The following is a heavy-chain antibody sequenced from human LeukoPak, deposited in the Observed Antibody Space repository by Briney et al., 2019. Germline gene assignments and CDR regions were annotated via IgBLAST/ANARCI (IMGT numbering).Heavy chain of an antibody. Sequence: SETLSLSCAVYGGSFSGYYWSWIRQPPGKGLEWIGEINHSGSTNYNPSLKSRVTISVDTSKNQFYLNLRSVTAADTAIYYCARVIVRGVSAPDIWGQGTMVTVSS. V-gene: IGHV4-34*01. CDR2: INHSGST. CDR3: ARVIVRGVSAPDI. CDR1: GGSFSGYY. D-gene: IGHD3-10*01. J-gene: IGHJ3*02.